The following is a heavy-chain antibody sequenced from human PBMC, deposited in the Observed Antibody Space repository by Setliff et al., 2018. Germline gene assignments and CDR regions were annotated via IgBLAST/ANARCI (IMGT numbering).Heavy chain of an antibody. Sequence: GSLRLSCAASGFTFSTYWMTWIRQPPGKGLEWIGESSHSGSTSYSPSLKSRLTMSVDTSKNQFALNLTSVTAADTAVYYCARDRTAYSYGLDVWGRGTTVTVS. V-gene: IGHV4-34*01. D-gene: IGHD5-18*01. CDR3: ARDRTAYSYGLDV. J-gene: IGHJ6*02. CDR2: SSHSGST. CDR1: GFTFSTYW.